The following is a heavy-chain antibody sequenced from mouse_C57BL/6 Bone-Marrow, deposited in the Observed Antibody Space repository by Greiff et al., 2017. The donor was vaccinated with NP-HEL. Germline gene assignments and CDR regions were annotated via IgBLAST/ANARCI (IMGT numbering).Heavy chain of an antibody. CDR3: ARSRGYYPFAY. D-gene: IGHD2-3*01. J-gene: IGHJ3*01. Sequence: QVQLQQPGAELVKPGASVKLSCKASGYTFTSYWMQWVKQRPGQGLEWIGEIDPSDSYTNYNQKFKGKATLTVDTSSSTAYMQLSSLTSEDSAVYYCARSRGYYPFAYWGQGTLVTVSA. CDR1: GYTFTSYW. V-gene: IGHV1-50*01. CDR2: IDPSDSYT.